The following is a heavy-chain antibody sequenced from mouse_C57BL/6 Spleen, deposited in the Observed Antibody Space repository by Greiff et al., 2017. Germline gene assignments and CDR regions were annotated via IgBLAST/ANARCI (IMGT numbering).Heavy chain of an antibody. CDR3: ARDGYSDHLRFDY. V-gene: IGHV5-6*01. J-gene: IGHJ2*01. CDR2: ISSGGSYT. CDR1: GFTFSSYG. D-gene: IGHD2-3*01. Sequence: EVQLVESGGDLVKPGGSLKLSCAASGFTFSSYGMSWVRQTPDKRLEWVATISSGGSYTYYPDSVKGRFTISRDNAKNTLYLQMSSLKSEDTAMYYCARDGYSDHLRFDYWGQGTTLTVSS.